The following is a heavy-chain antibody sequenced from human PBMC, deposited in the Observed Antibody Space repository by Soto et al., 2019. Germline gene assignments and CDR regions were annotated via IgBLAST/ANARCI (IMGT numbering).Heavy chain of an antibody. CDR1: GYDFSTYG. J-gene: IGHJ4*02. V-gene: IGHV1-18*01. CDR2: SSPRNDNT. Sequence: GASVKVSCKASGYDFSTYGITWVRQAPGQGLEWVGWSSPRNDNTNNAQRVQGRVTMTIDTSTTTAYMELRNLRSDDTAVYYCARAGDYYDSSAYFFWGQGTLVTVSS. CDR3: ARAGDYYDSSAYFF. D-gene: IGHD3-22*01.